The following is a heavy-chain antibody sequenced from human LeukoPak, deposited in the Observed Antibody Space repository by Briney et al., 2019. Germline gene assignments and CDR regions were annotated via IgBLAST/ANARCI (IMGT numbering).Heavy chain of an antibody. CDR2: ISAYNGNT. D-gene: IGHD4-17*01. V-gene: IGHV1-18*01. CDR1: GYTFTSYG. CDR3: ARVKRAADPTVNQALDY. Sequence: ASVKVSCKASGYTFTSYGISWVRQAPGQGLEWMGWISAYNGNTNYAQELQGRVTMTTDTSTSTAYMELRSLRSDDTAVYYCARVKRAADPTVNQALDYWGQGTLVTVSS. J-gene: IGHJ4*02.